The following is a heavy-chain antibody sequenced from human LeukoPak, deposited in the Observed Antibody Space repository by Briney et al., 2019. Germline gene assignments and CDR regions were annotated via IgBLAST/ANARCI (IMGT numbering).Heavy chain of an antibody. CDR1: GFTFSSYA. CDR3: ARNKDWNVDY. J-gene: IGHJ4*02. D-gene: IGHD1-1*01. Sequence: GGSLRLSCAASGFTFSSYAMSWVRQAPGKGLEWVSAISGSGGSTYYADSVKGRFTISRDNSKNTLYLHMNSLRDKDTAVYYCARNKDWNVDYWGQGTLVTVSS. V-gene: IGHV3-23*01. CDR2: ISGSGGST.